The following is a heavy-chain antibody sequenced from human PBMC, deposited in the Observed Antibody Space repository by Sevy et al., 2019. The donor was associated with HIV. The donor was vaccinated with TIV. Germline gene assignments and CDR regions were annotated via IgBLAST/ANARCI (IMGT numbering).Heavy chain of an antibody. D-gene: IGHD5-12*01. Sequence: GGSLRLSCAASGLTVSDNFMSWVRQAPGKGLEWVSVIYIGGTTYYVDSVKGRFTISRDNSKNTIYLQMNGLRAEDTAVYYCARGKHVSGYYGSFDYWGQGALVTVSS. CDR1: GLTVSDNF. J-gene: IGHJ4*02. V-gene: IGHV3-53*01. CDR2: IYIGGTT. CDR3: ARGKHVSGYYGSFDY.